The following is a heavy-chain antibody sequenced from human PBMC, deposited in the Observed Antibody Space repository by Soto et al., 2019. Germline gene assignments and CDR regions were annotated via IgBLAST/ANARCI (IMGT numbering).Heavy chain of an antibody. D-gene: IGHD3-10*01. CDR1: GFRFEQYV. CDR2: VSPTGDTV. J-gene: IGHJ4*02. CDR3: LKDAPNGSIDD. V-gene: IGHV3-9*01. Sequence: VQVVASGGGLVQPGRSLRLSCAVSGFRFEQYVMHWGRQAPGKGLECVSTVSPTGDTVAYADSVEGRFTVSRDNDKNSLYLQMNSLKGHDTAFYYCLKDAPNGSIDDWGQGTLVTVSS.